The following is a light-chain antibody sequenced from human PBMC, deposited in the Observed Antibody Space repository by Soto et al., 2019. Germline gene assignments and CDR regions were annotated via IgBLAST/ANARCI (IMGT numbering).Light chain of an antibody. CDR3: QHYNNWPLT. J-gene: IGKJ4*01. CDR2: DTS. CDR1: QSVSSY. V-gene: IGKV3-15*01. Sequence: EIVLTQSPATLSLSAGERATLSCRASQSVSSYLAWYQQKPGQAPRLLIYDTSTRATGIPARFSGSGSGTEFTLTISSLQSEDYAVYYCQHYNNWPLTFGGGTKVDI.